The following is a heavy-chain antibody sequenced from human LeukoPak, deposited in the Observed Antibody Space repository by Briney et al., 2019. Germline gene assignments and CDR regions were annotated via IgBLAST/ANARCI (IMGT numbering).Heavy chain of an antibody. Sequence: GASVKVSCKASGYTFTGYYMHWVRQAPGQGLEWMGWINPNSGGTNFAQKFQGRVTMTRDTSISTAYMDLSRLRSDDTAVYYCARDILAVAGIEAFDIWGQGTMVTVSS. D-gene: IGHD6-19*01. CDR3: ARDILAVAGIEAFDI. J-gene: IGHJ3*02. CDR1: GYTFTGYY. V-gene: IGHV1-2*02. CDR2: INPNSGGT.